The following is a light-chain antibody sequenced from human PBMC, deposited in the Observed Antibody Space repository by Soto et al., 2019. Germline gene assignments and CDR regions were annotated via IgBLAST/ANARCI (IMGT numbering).Light chain of an antibody. CDR3: QQYNNWPPLT. J-gene: IGKJ5*01. CDR2: GAS. CDR1: QSVSSN. V-gene: IGKV3-15*01. Sequence: EIVMTQSPATLSVPPGERATLSCRASQSVSSNLAWYQQKPGQAPRLLIYGASTRATGIPARFSGGGSGTEFTLTISSLQSEDFAVYYCQQYNNWPPLTFGQGTRLEIK.